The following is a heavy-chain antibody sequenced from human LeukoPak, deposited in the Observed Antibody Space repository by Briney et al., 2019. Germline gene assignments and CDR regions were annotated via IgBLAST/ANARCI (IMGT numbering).Heavy chain of an antibody. D-gene: IGHD6-6*01. CDR2: IYPGDSNT. CDR1: GYSFTTYW. CDR3: ARHDGYSSSRFPRY. Sequence: GESLKISCKGSGYSFTTYWIGWVRQMPGKGLEWMGIIYPGDSNTRYSPSFQGRVTISADKSISTAYLQWSSLKASDTAMYYCARHDGYSSSRFPRYWGQGTLVTVSS. V-gene: IGHV5-51*01. J-gene: IGHJ4*02.